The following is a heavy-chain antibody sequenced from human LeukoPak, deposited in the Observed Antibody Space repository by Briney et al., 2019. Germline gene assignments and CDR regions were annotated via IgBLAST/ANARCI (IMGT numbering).Heavy chain of an antibody. V-gene: IGHV3-33*08. CDR3: ARAGSLIAAAGLDY. Sequence: PGRSLRLSCAASGFTFSSYGMHWVRQAPGKGLEWVAVIWYDGSNKYYADSVKGRFTISRDNSKNTLYLQMNSLRAEDTAVYYCARAGSLIAAAGLDYWGQGTLVTVSS. J-gene: IGHJ4*02. D-gene: IGHD6-13*01. CDR2: IWYDGSNK. CDR1: GFTFSSYG.